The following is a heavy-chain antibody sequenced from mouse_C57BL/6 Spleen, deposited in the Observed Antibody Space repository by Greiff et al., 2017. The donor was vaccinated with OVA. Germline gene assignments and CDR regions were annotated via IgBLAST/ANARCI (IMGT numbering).Heavy chain of an antibody. J-gene: IGHJ2*01. CDR3: ARDDGYHDY. Sequence: EVKLMESGPGLVKPSQSLSLTCSVTGYSITSGYYWNWIRQFPGNKLEWMGYISYDGSNNYNPSLKNRISITRDTSKNQFFLKLNSVTTEDTATYYCARDDGYHDYWGQGTTLTVSS. V-gene: IGHV3-6*01. CDR1: GYSITSGYY. D-gene: IGHD2-3*01. CDR2: ISYDGSN.